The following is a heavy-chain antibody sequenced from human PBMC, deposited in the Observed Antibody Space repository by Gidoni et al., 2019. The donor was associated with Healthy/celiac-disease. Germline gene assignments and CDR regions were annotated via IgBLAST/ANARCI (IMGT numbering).Heavy chain of an antibody. D-gene: IGHD3-22*01. CDR3: ARDPELKYYYDSSGYLPLDY. CDR2: INPNSGGT. Sequence: QVQLVQSGAEVKKPGASVKVSCKASGYTFTGYYMHWVRQAPGQGLEWMGWINPNSGGTNYAQKFQGRVTMTRDTSISTAYMELSRLRSDDTAVYYCARDPELKYYYDSSGYLPLDYWGQGTLVTVSS. J-gene: IGHJ4*02. V-gene: IGHV1-2*02. CDR1: GYTFTGYY.